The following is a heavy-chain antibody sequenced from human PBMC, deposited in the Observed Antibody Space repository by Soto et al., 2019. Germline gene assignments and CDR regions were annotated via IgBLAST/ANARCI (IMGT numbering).Heavy chain of an antibody. J-gene: IGHJ6*02. V-gene: IGHV1-18*01. CDR1: GYTFTSYG. CDR2: ISAYNGNT. CDR3: ASGICITMVRARCMYYRMDV. Sequence: GASVKVSCKASGYTFTSYGISWVRQAPGQGLEWMGWISAYNGNTNYAQKLQGRVAMTTDTSTSTAYMELRSLRSDDTAVYYCASGICITMVRARCMYYRMDVWGQGTTVTASS. D-gene: IGHD3-10*01.